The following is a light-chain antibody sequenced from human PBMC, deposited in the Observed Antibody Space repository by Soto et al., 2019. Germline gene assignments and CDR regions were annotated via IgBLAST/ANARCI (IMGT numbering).Light chain of an antibody. V-gene: IGKV3-11*01. J-gene: IGKJ3*01. Sequence: EIVLTQSPATLSLSPGERATLSCRASQSVSYYLAWFQQKPGQAPRLLISDASNRATGIPARFSGSGSGTDFTLTISSLEPEDFAVYYCQQRSNWPPRFSFGPGTKVDIK. CDR1: QSVSYY. CDR2: DAS. CDR3: QQRSNWPPRFS.